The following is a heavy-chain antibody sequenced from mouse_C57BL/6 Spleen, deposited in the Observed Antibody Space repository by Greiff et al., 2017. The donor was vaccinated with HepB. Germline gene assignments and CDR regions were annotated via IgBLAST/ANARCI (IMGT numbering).Heavy chain of an antibody. V-gene: IGHV5-4*01. D-gene: IGHD2-4*01. CDR3: ARAGDYDRVGYYYAMDY. CDR2: ISDGGSYT. Sequence: EVQRVESGGGLVKPGGSLKLSCAASGFTFSSYAMSWVRQTPEKRLEWVATISDGGSYTYYPDNVKGRFTISRDNAKNNLYLQMSHLKSEDTAMYYCARAGDYDRVGYYYAMDYWGQGTSVTVSS. J-gene: IGHJ4*01. CDR1: GFTFSSYA.